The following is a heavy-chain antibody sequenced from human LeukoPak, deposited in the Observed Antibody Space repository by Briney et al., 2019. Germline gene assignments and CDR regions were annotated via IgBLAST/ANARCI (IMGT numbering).Heavy chain of an antibody. V-gene: IGHV3-7*01. CDR2: IKQDGSEK. Sequence: GGSLRLSCAASGFTFSSYWMSWVRQAPGKGLEWVANIKQDGSEKYYVDSVKGRFTISRDNAKNSLYLQMNSLRAEDTAVYYCAREKYYYDSSADWFDPWGQGTLVTVSS. J-gene: IGHJ5*02. D-gene: IGHD3-22*01. CDR1: GFTFSSYW. CDR3: AREKYYYDSSADWFDP.